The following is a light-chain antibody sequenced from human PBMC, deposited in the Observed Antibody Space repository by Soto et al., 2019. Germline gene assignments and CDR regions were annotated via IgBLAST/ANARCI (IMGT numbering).Light chain of an antibody. CDR3: QQYNNWPTPSP. J-gene: IGKJ1*01. Sequence: EIVMTQSPATLSVSPGERATLSCRASQSVSSNLAWYQQKPGQAPRLLIYGASTRATGIPARFSGSGSGTEFTLTISSLQSEDFAVYYCQQYNNWPTPSPFGQGTKVEIK. CDR2: GAS. CDR1: QSVSSN. V-gene: IGKV3-15*01.